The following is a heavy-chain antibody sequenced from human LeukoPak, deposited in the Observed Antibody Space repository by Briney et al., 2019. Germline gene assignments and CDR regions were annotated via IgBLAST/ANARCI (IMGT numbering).Heavy chain of an antibody. V-gene: IGHV3-21*01. Sequence: GGSLRLSCAASGFTFSSYSMNWVRQAPGKGLEWVSSISSSSSYIYYADSVKGRFTISRDNAKNSLYLQMNSLRAEDTAVYYCARVQTQLWDTFDYWGQGTLVTVSS. J-gene: IGHJ4*02. CDR2: ISSSSSYI. D-gene: IGHD5-18*01. CDR1: GFTFSSYS. CDR3: ARVQTQLWDTFDY.